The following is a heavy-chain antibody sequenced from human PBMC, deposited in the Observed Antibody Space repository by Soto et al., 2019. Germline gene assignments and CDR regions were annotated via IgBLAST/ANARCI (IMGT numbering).Heavy chain of an antibody. D-gene: IGHD3-3*01. J-gene: IGHJ5*02. CDR1: GGTFSSYA. CDR3: ARDSITIFGVVIMSRGWFDP. Sequence: QVQLVQSGAEVKKPGSSVKVSCKASGGTFSSYAISWVRQAPGQGLEWMGGIIPIFGTANYAQKFQGRVTITADESTSTAYMELISLRSKDTAVYYSARDSITIFGVVIMSRGWFDPWGQGTLVTVSS. CDR2: IIPIFGTA. V-gene: IGHV1-69*01.